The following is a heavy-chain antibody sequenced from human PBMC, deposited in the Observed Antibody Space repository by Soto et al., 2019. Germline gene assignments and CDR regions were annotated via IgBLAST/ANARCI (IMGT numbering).Heavy chain of an antibody. CDR2: INHSGST. CDR1: GGSFSCYY. V-gene: IGHV4-34*01. Sequence: PSETLSLTCAVYGGSFSCYYWSWIRQPPGKGLEWIGEINHSGSTNYNPSLKSRVTISVDTSKNQFSLKLSSVTAADTAVYYCAXGGTSRGCISGGCYFDYWGQGTLVTVSS. J-gene: IGHJ4*02. D-gene: IGHD6-19*01. CDR3: AXGGTSRGCISGGCYFDY.